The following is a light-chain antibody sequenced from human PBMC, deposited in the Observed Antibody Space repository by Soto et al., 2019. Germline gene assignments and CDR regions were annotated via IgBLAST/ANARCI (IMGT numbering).Light chain of an antibody. V-gene: IGLV1-40*01. CDR2: GNS. Sequence: QPVLTQPPSVSGAPGQRVTISCTGSGSNIGAGYDVHWYQQLPGTAPKLLIYGNSNRPSGVPDRFSGSKSGTSASLAITGLQAEDEADYYCQSYDSSQSGSVFGGGTKLTVL. CDR3: QSYDSSQSGSV. CDR1: GSNIGAGYD. J-gene: IGLJ3*02.